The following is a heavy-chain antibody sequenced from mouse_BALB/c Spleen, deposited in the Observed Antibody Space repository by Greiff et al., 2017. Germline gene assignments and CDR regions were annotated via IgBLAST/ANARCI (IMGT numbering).Heavy chain of an antibody. Sequence: EVMLVESGGGLVKPGGSLKLSCAASGFTFSSYAMSWVRQTPEKRLEWVASISSGGSTYYPDSLKGRFTISRDNARNILYLQMSSLRSEDTAMYYCARGDGGSSYGFAYWGQGTLVTVSA. D-gene: IGHD1-1*01. CDR3: ARGDGGSSYGFAY. CDR1: GFTFSSYA. V-gene: IGHV5-6-5*01. CDR2: ISSGGST. J-gene: IGHJ3*01.